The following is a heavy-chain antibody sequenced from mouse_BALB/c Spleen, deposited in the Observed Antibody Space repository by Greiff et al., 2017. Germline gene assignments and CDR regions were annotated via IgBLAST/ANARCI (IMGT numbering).Heavy chain of an antibody. J-gene: IGHJ3*01. D-gene: IGHD1-1*01. CDR1: GFTFSSYG. Sequence: EVKLVESGGGLVQPGGSLKLSCAASGFTFSSYGMSWVRQTPDKRLELVATINSNGGSTYYPDSVKGRFTISRDNAKTTLYLQMSSLKSEDTAMYYCARGYYYSSSPAWFAYWGQGTLVTVSA. CDR3: ARGYYYSSSPAWFAY. V-gene: IGHV5-6-3*01. CDR2: INSNGGST.